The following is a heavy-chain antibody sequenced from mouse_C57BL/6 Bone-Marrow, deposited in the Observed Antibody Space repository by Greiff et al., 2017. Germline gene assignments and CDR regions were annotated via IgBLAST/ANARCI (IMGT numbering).Heavy chain of an antibody. Sequence: EVMLVESGGGLVQPGGSLKLSCAASGFTFSDYYMYWVRQTPEKRLEWVAYISNGGGSTYYPDTVKGRFTISRDNAKNTLYLQMSRLKSEDTAMYYCARHAYYSNYVFFAYWGQGTLVTVSA. D-gene: IGHD2-5*01. CDR1: GFTFSDYY. CDR3: ARHAYYSNYVFFAY. J-gene: IGHJ3*01. CDR2: ISNGGGST. V-gene: IGHV5-12*01.